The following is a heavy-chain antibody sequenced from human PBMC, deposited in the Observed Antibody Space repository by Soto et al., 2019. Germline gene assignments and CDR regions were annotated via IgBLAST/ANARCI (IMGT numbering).Heavy chain of an antibody. CDR3: ARDRSSGFSTGWHTSMDH. CDR1: GFTFSSYG. J-gene: IGHJ4*02. Sequence: QVQLVESGGGVFKPGRPLRLSCETSGFTFSSYGLPWVRQAQGKGLEWVALIFYDGSETYYADSVKGRFTISRDYSKNTLYLQVNSLRPDDTANYYCARDRSSGFSTGWHTSMDHWGRGTLVTVSS. CDR2: IFYDGSET. D-gene: IGHD7-27*01. V-gene: IGHV3-33*01.